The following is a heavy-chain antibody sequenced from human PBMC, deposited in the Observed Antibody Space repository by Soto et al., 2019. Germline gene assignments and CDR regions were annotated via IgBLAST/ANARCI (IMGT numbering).Heavy chain of an antibody. CDR1: GFTFSSFA. D-gene: IGHD3-22*01. CDR3: AKYDPNSSGYYSFDY. V-gene: IGHV3-23*01. CDR2: ISGSGGST. J-gene: IGHJ4*02. Sequence: GGSLRLSSAASGFTFSSFAMSWVRQAPGKGLEWVSAISGSGGSTYYADSVKGRFTISRDNSKNTLYLQMNSLRAEDTAVYYCAKYDPNSSGYYSFDYWGQGTLVTVSS.